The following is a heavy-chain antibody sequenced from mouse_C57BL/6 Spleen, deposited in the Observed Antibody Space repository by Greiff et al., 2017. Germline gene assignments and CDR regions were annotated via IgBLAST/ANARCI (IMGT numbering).Heavy chain of an antibody. Sequence: LQQSGPELVKPGASVKISCKASGYSFPDYNMNLVKQSNGTSLEWIGVINPNCGTTSYNQKFTGKATLTVDQSSRTAYMQLNRLTSADSSVYYCSRSNWYFDVWGTGTTVTVAA. CDR3: SRSNWYFDV. J-gene: IGHJ1*03. CDR2: INPNCGTT. V-gene: IGHV1-39*01. CDR1: GYSFPDYN.